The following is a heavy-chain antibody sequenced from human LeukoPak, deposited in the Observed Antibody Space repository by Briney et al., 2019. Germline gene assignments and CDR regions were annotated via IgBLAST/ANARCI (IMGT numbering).Heavy chain of an antibody. CDR1: GFTFSSYS. Sequence: GGSLRLSCAASGFTFSSYSMNWVRQAPGKGLVWVSRINSDGSDTIYADSVKGRFTISRDNAKSTVYLQMNSLKAEDTAVYYCARGGYHHGFDIWGQGTMVTVSS. J-gene: IGHJ3*02. CDR3: ARGGYHHGFDI. CDR2: INSDGSDT. D-gene: IGHD2-15*01. V-gene: IGHV3-74*01.